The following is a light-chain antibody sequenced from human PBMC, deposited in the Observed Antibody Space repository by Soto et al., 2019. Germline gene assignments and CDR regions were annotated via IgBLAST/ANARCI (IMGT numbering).Light chain of an antibody. J-gene: IGLJ1*01. V-gene: IGLV2-14*01. CDR1: SSDVGGYNY. CDR3: SSYTSSSILYV. Sequence: QSALTQPASVSGSPGQSITISCTGTSSDVGGYNYVSWYQQHPGKAPKLMIYDVSNRPSGVSNRFSGSKSGNTASLTISGLQVEDEADYYCSSYTSSSILYVFGTGTKLTVL. CDR2: DVS.